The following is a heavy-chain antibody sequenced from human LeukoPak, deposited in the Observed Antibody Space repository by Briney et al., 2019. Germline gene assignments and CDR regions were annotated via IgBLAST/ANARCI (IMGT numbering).Heavy chain of an antibody. Sequence: SETLSLTCAVYGGSFSDYYWSWIRQPPGKGLEWIGEINHSGSTNYNPSLKSRVTISVDTSKNQFSLKLSSVTAADTAVYYCARVRYYYDSSGYTRGSCFDYWGQGTLVTVSS. J-gene: IGHJ4*02. CDR3: ARVRYYYDSSGYTRGSCFDY. CDR2: INHSGST. V-gene: IGHV4-34*01. D-gene: IGHD3-22*01. CDR1: GGSFSDYY.